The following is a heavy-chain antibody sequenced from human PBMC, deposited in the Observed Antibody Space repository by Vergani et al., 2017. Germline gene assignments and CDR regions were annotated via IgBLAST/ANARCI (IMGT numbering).Heavy chain of an antibody. V-gene: IGHV3-33*01. CDR3: ARGRVDYGDYFDY. CDR1: GFTFSSYG. J-gene: IGHJ4*02. D-gene: IGHD4-17*01. CDR2: IWYDGSNK. Sequence: QVQLVESGGGVVQPGRSLRLTCAASGFTFSSYGMHWVRQAPGKGLEWVAVIWYDGSNKYYADSVKGRFTISRDNSKNTLYLQMNSRRAEDTAVYYCARGRVDYGDYFDYWGQGTLVTVSS.